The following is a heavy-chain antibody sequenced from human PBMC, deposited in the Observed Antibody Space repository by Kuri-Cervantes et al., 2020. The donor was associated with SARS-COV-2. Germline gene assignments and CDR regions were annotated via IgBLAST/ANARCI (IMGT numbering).Heavy chain of an antibody. D-gene: IGHD2-21*01. CDR1: GFDFRIDW. J-gene: IGHJ4*02. Sequence: GESLKISCGGSGFDFRIDWIHWIRQAPGKGLVWVARVDGDGIDTTYADSVKGRFTISRDNAKNTVYLQMHSLRVEDTAMYYCARGNHANSHVVDYWGQGTLVTVSS. CDR3: ARGNHANSHVVDY. CDR2: VDGDGIDT. V-gene: IGHV3-74*01.